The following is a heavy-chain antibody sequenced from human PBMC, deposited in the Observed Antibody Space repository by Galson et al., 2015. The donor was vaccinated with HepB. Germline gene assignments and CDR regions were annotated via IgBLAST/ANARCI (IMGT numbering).Heavy chain of an antibody. CDR1: GFTFSSYA. D-gene: IGHD6-6*01. V-gene: IGHV3-30-3*01. CDR2: ISYDGSNK. J-gene: IGHJ4*02. CDR3: ARETRQGPFDY. Sequence: SLRLSCAASGFTFSSYAMHWVRQAPGKGLEWVAVISYDGSNKYYADSVKGRFTISRDNSKNTLYLQMNSLRAEDTAVYYCARETRQGPFDYWGQGTLVTVSS.